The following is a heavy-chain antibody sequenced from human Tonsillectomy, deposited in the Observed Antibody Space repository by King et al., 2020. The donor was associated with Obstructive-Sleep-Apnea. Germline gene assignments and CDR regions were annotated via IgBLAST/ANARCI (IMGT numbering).Heavy chain of an antibody. J-gene: IGHJ6*02. V-gene: IGHV4-34*01. CDR1: GGSFSSYY. Sequence: VQLQQWGAGLLKPSETLSLTCAVFGGSFSSYYWSWIRQPPGKGLEWIGEINHSGTTNYSPSLKSRVTISVDTSKNQFSLNLNSVTAADTAVFYCARVLSGYYYGSGSRMDVWGQGTTVTVSS. CDR3: ARVLSGYYYGSGSRMDV. CDR2: INHSGTT. D-gene: IGHD3-10*01.